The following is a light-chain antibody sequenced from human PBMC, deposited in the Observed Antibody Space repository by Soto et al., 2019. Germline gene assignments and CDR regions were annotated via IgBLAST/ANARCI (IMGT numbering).Light chain of an antibody. Sequence: EIVLTQSPDTLSLSPGERATLSCRASQSVSSSYLAWYQHTPGQAHRLLISGTSNRATGIPDRFSGSGSGTDFTLTISRLEAEDFAVYYCQQYGNSRWTFGQGTKVEIK. CDR2: GTS. J-gene: IGKJ1*01. V-gene: IGKV3-20*01. CDR3: QQYGNSRWT. CDR1: QSVSSSY.